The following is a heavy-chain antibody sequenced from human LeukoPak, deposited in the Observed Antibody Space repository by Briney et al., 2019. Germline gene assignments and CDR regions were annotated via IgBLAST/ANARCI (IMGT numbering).Heavy chain of an antibody. CDR3: ATDRGWLQFDY. CDR1: GFSFSTYW. Sequence: GGSLRLSCAASGFSFSTYWMNWVRQAPGKGLEWVSNINTDGIEINYLDSVRGRFTISRDNAKNSLYLQMNSLRAEDTAIYYCATDRGWLQFDYWGQGTLVTVPS. J-gene: IGHJ4*02. D-gene: IGHD5-24*01. CDR2: INTDGIEI. V-gene: IGHV3-7*01.